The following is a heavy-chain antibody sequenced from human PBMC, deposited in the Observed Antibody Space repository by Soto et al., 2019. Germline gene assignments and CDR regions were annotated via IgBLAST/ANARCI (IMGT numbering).Heavy chain of an antibody. V-gene: IGHV3-21*06. Sequence: GGSLRLSCAASGFTFSGHSMNWVRQAPGKGLEWVSSITSSSSTIYDADSVKGRFTISRDNAKNSLYLHMSSLRAEDTAIYYCARRQATAGSSGDYYYGLDVWGQGTTVTVSS. CDR1: GFTFSGHS. CDR3: ARRQATAGSSGDYYYGLDV. D-gene: IGHD6-13*01. CDR2: ITSSSSTI. J-gene: IGHJ6*02.